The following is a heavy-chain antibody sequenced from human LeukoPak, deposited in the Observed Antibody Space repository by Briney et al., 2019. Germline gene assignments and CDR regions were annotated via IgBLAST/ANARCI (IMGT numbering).Heavy chain of an antibody. CDR2: INPSGGST. CDR1: GYTFTSYY. J-gene: IGHJ6*02. CDR3: ARANYYYYYGMDV. Sequence: GASVKVSCKASGYTFTSYYMHWVRQAPGQGLEWMGIINPSGGSTSYAQKFQGRVTMTRVTPTSTVYMELSSLRSEDTAVYYCARANYYYYYGMDVWGQGTTVTVS. V-gene: IGHV1-46*01.